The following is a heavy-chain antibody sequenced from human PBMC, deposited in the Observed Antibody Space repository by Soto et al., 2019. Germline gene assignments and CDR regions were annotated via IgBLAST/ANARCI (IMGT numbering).Heavy chain of an antibody. CDR1: GFTFSSYW. Sequence: LRLSCAASGFTFSSYWMSWVRQAPGKGLEWVANIKQDGSEKYYVDSVKGRFTISRDNAKNSLYLQMNSLRAEDTAVYYCARMATGTLGADDAFDIWGQGTMVTVSS. D-gene: IGHD1-1*01. V-gene: IGHV3-7*03. CDR3: ARMATGTLGADDAFDI. J-gene: IGHJ3*02. CDR2: IKQDGSEK.